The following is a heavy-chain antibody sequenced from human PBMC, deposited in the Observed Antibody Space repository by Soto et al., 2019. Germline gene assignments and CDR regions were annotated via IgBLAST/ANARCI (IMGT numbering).Heavy chain of an antibody. Sequence: QVHLVQSGAEVKKPGSSVKVSCKASGGTFSTSSINWLRQAPGQRPEWMGNILPVFGTADYAQKFRDRVTXPXXXSXYTAYMELRSLFSEDAAVYYCARGHEYGGNSDAFDIWGQGTVVTVSS. CDR3: ARGHEYGGNSDAFDI. J-gene: IGHJ3*02. D-gene: IGHD4-17*01. V-gene: IGHV1-69*15. CDR2: ILPVFGTA. CDR1: GGTFSTSS.